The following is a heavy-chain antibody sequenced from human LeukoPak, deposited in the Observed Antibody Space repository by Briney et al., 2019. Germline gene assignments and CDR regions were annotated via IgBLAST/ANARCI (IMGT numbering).Heavy chain of an antibody. J-gene: IGHJ6*02. Sequence: GGSLRLSCAASGFTFSSYAMSWVRQAPGKGLEWVSAISGSGGSTYYADSVKGRFTISRDNSKNTLYLQMNSLRAEDTAVYYYARDLRLSNLYYYGMDVWGQGTTVTVSS. CDR2: ISGSGGST. CDR3: ARDLRLSNLYYYGMDV. CDR1: GFTFSSYA. V-gene: IGHV3-23*01.